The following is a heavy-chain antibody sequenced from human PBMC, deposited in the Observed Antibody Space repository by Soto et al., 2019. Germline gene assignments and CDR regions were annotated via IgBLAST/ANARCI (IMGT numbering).Heavy chain of an antibody. J-gene: IGHJ3*01. CDR2: VSRDGFTK. D-gene: IGHD5-18*01. CDR3: VKEWHSDGYGSAFEV. V-gene: IGHV3-30*18. Sequence: QVQLVESGGGVVQPGRSLRLSCAASGFTFSNYGMQWVRQAPGKGLEWVAVVSRDGFTKFYAGSVKGRFTISRDNSKITLNLQGNSLRHEDTAVYYGVKEWHSDGYGSAFEVWGQGTMVTVSS. CDR1: GFTFSNYG.